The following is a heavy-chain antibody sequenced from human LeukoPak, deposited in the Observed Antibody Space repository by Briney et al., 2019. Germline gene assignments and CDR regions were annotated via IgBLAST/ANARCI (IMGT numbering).Heavy chain of an antibody. CDR3: ARDGAFAMDV. Sequence: SETLSLTCTVSGGSISSYYWAWIRQPPGKGLEWIGSTYYSGGTYYTPSLKSRVTISVDTSKNQFSLKLGSVTAADTAVYYCARDGAFAMDVWGQGITVIVSS. D-gene: IGHD4-17*01. J-gene: IGHJ6*02. V-gene: IGHV4-39*07. CDR1: GGSISSYY. CDR2: TYYSGGT.